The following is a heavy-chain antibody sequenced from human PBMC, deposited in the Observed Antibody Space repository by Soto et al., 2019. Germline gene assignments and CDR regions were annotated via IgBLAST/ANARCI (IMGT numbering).Heavy chain of an antibody. D-gene: IGHD6-6*01. CDR1: GYTLTDLS. Sequence: ASVKVSCKVSGYTLTDLSMHWVRQAPGKGLEWMGGFDPEDGETIYAQKFQGRVTMTEDTSTDTAYMELSSLRSEDTAVYYCATRQVVRIAARWETKWYYFDYWGQGTLVTVSS. V-gene: IGHV1-24*01. CDR2: FDPEDGET. CDR3: ATRQVVRIAARWETKWYYFDY. J-gene: IGHJ4*02.